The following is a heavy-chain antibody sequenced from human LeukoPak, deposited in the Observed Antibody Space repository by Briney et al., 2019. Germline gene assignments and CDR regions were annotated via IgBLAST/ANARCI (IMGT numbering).Heavy chain of an antibody. V-gene: IGHV3-30*02. CDR3: ARGYLGIDY. CDR2: IRFDESDK. J-gene: IGHJ4*02. CDR1: GFTFSNYG. D-gene: IGHD3-9*01. Sequence: PGGSLRLSCAASGFTFSNYGMHWIRQAPGKGLEWVAFIRFDESDKYYADSVKGRFTISRDNAKNTLYLQMNSLRAEDTAVYYCARGYLGIDYWGQGTLVTVSS.